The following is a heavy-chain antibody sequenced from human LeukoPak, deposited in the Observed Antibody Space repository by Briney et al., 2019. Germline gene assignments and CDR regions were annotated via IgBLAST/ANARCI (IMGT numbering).Heavy chain of an antibody. J-gene: IGHJ4*02. Sequence: GGSLRLSCAASGPTFSSYSMNWVRQAPGKGLEWVSSISSSSYIYYAYSVKGRFTISRDNAKNSLYLQMNSLRAEDTAVYYCARELGPWGVRGVIIEPNDYWGQGTLVTVSS. CDR1: GPTFSSYS. CDR3: ARELGPWGVRGVIIEPNDY. V-gene: IGHV3-21*01. CDR2: ISSSSYI. D-gene: IGHD3-10*01.